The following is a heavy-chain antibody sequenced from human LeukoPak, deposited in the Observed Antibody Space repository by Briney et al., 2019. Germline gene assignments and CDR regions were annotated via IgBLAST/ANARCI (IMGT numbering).Heavy chain of an antibody. CDR1: GGSISSFY. D-gene: IGHD3-10*01. V-gene: IGHV4-59*01. Sequence: SETLSLTCTVSGGSISSFYWSWIRQPPGKGLEWIGYMSYSGTTKYNPSLKSRLTISMDTSKNQFSLKLSSVTAADTAVYYCAREGRLWFGDDWFDPWGQGTLVTVSS. CDR2: MSYSGTT. J-gene: IGHJ5*02. CDR3: AREGRLWFGDDWFDP.